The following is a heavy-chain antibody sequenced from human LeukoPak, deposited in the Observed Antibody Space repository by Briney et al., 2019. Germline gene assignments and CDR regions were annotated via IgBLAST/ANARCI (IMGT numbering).Heavy chain of an antibody. CDR2: ISGSGGST. Sequence: PGGSLRLSCAASGFTFSSYAMSWVRQAPGKGLEWVSAISGSGGSTYYADSVKGRFTISRDNSKNTLYLQMNSLRAEGTAVYYCAKDIQLGMISGMDVWGQGTTVTVSS. J-gene: IGHJ6*02. D-gene: IGHD5-18*01. CDR3: AKDIQLGMISGMDV. V-gene: IGHV3-23*01. CDR1: GFTFSSYA.